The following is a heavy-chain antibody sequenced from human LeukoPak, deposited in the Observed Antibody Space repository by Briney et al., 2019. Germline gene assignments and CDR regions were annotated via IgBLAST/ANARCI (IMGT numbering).Heavy chain of an antibody. D-gene: IGHD5-24*01. CDR1: GFSLSAYW. CDR2: IKQDGSEK. CDR3: VGGRGFLSDH. V-gene: IGHV3-7*01. J-gene: IGHJ4*02. Sequence: QAGGSLRLSCAASGFSLSAYWMTWVRQAPGKGLEWVANIKQDGSEKYYLDSVKGRFTISRDNAKNSLYLQMNSLRVEDTAVYYCVGGRGFLSDHWGQGTLVTVSS.